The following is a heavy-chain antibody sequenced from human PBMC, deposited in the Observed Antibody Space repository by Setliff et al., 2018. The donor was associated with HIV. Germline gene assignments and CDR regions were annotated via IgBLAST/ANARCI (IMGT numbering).Heavy chain of an antibody. CDR1: SGSFSGYY. CDR2: INHSGST. V-gene: IGHV4-34*01. Sequence: SGTLSLTCAVYSGSFSGYYWSWIRQPPGKDLELIGEINHSGSTNYNPSLKSRVTISVDTSKNQFSLKLTSVIAADTAVYYCATSTVAGLFDYWGQGSLVTVSS. D-gene: IGHD6-19*01. CDR3: ATSTVAGLFDY. J-gene: IGHJ4*02.